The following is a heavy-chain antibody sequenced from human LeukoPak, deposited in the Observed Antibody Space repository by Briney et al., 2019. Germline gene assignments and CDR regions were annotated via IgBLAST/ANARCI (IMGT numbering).Heavy chain of an antibody. CDR3: ARRPLNYYGMDV. V-gene: IGHV3-21*01. Sequence: GGSLRLSCAASGFSFLTYAMTWVRQAPGKGLEWVSSISSSSSYIYYADSVKGRFTISRDNAKNSLYLQMNSLRAEDTAVYYCARRPLNYYGMDVWGQGTTVTVSS. CDR2: ISSSSSYI. CDR1: GFSFLTYA. J-gene: IGHJ6*02.